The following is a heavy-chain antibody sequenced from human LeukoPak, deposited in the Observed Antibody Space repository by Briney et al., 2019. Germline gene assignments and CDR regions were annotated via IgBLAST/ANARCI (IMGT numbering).Heavy chain of an antibody. D-gene: IGHD1-20*01. CDR2: INHSGST. V-gene: IGHV4-34*01. Sequence: ASETLSLTCAVYGGSFSGYYWSWIRQPPGKGLEWIGEINHSGSTNYNPSLKSRVTISVDTSKNQFSLKLSSVTAADTAVYYCARAGPSVINGTLDYWGQGTLVTVSS. J-gene: IGHJ4*02. CDR3: ARAGPSVINGTLDY. CDR1: GGSFSGYY.